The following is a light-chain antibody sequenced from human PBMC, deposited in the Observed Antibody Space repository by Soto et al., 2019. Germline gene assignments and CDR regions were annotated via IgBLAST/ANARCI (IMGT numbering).Light chain of an antibody. CDR3: QESYSEVLFS. CDR1: QSVCRY. V-gene: IGKV1-39*01. CDR2: GAN. Sequence: DIQMTQSPSSLSASVGDRVTITCRTSQSVCRYLNWYQQKPGQAPKLLIFGANNLHTGVPSRFSGGGSGTDFTLTISGLQPADSATYYCQESYSEVLFSFGGGTKVDIK. J-gene: IGKJ4*01.